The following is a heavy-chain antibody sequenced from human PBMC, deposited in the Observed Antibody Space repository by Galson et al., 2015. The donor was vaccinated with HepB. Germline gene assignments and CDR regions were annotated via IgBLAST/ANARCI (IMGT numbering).Heavy chain of an antibody. J-gene: IGHJ5*02. Sequence: QSGAEVKKPGESLKISCKGSGYSFTSYWIGWVRQMPGKGLEWMGIIYPGDSDTRYSPSFQGQVTISADKSISTAYLQWSSLKASDTAMYYCARHRRSIVVVPAARENWFDPWGQGTLVTVSS. V-gene: IGHV5-51*01. D-gene: IGHD2-2*01. CDR3: ARHRRSIVVVPAARENWFDP. CDR1: GYSFTSYW. CDR2: IYPGDSDT.